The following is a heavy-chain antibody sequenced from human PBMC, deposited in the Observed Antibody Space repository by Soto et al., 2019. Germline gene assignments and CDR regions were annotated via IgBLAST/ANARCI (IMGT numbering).Heavy chain of an antibody. Sequence: PGGSLRLSCAASGFTFSSYAMHWVRQAPGKGLEWVAVISYDGSNKYYADSVKGRFTISGDNSKNTLYLQMNSLRAEDTAVYYCARECVYCSGGSCYNWFDPWGQGTLVTVSS. CDR2: ISYDGSNK. D-gene: IGHD2-15*01. CDR3: ARECVYCSGGSCYNWFDP. J-gene: IGHJ5*02. V-gene: IGHV3-30-3*01. CDR1: GFTFSSYA.